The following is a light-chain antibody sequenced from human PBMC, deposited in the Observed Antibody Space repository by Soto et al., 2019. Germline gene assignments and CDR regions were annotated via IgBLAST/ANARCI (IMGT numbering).Light chain of an antibody. CDR3: QQSYGTPLT. Sequence: DMEMTQSPSSLSAFVGDRVTITCRASQSISNYLHWYQHKPGKVPNLLIYASSSLQSGVPTRFSGSGSGIDFTLTINSLQPEDFANYYCQQSYGTPLTFGGGTNIEIK. CDR2: ASS. CDR1: QSISNY. J-gene: IGKJ4*01. V-gene: IGKV1-39*01.